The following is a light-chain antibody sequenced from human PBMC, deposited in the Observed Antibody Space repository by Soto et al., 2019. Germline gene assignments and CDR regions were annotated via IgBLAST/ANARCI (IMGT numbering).Light chain of an antibody. Sequence: QSALTQPASVSGSPGQSITISCTGISSDVGGYNYVSWYQQYPGKAPKLMIFDVSDRPSGVSNRFSGSKSGNTASLTISGLQAEDEADYYCSSSTSSSTVFGGGTKLTVL. CDR1: SSDVGGYNY. J-gene: IGLJ2*01. CDR2: DVS. CDR3: SSSTSSSTV. V-gene: IGLV2-14*01.